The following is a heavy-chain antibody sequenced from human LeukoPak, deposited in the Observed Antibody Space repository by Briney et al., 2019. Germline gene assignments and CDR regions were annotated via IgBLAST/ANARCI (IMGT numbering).Heavy chain of an antibody. D-gene: IGHD5-24*01. V-gene: IGHV4-39*07. J-gene: IGHJ4*02. CDR3: ASPMAWAHNRRDSDY. Sequence: SETLSLTCTVSGGSISSYYWGWIRQPPGKGLEWIGSVYYSGSAYYNPSLKSRVSISVDTSKNQFSLKLRSVTAADTAVYYCASPMAWAHNRRDSDYWGLGTLVTVSS. CDR1: GGSISSYY. CDR2: VYYSGSA.